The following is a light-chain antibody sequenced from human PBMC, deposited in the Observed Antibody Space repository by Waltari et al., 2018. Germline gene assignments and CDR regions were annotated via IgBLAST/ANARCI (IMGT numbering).Light chain of an antibody. Sequence: EIVMTQSPATLSVSPGERATLPCRASQSVSSNLAWYQQKPGQAPRLLIYGASPRATGIPARFSGSGSGTEFTLTISSMQSEDFAVYYCQQYNNWPPRITFGQGTRLEIK. CDR3: QQYNNWPPRIT. CDR1: QSVSSN. J-gene: IGKJ5*01. CDR2: GAS. V-gene: IGKV3-15*01.